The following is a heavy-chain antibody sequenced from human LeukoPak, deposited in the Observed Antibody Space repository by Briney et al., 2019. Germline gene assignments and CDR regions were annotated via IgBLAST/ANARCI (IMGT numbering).Heavy chain of an antibody. CDR1: GFTVSSNY. Sequence: GGSLRLSCAASGFTVSSNYMSWVRQAPGKGLEWVSVIYSGGSTYYADSVKGRFTISRDNSKNTLYLQMNSLRAEDTAVYYCARDLSPHSGYEWGAFDIWGQGTMVTVSS. CDR2: IYSGGST. CDR3: ARDLSPHSGYEWGAFDI. V-gene: IGHV3-66*01. J-gene: IGHJ3*02. D-gene: IGHD5-12*01.